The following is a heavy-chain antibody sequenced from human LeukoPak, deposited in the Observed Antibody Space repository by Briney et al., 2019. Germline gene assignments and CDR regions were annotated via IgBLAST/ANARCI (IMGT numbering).Heavy chain of an antibody. Sequence: SETLSLTCTVSGGSISSSSYYWSWIRQPPGKGLEWIGEINHSGSTDYNPSLKSRVTISVDTSKNQFSLKLSSVTAADTAVYYCARGRGLRFLEWLLRANPLDYWGQGTLVTVSS. CDR1: GGSISSSSYY. CDR2: INHSGST. J-gene: IGHJ4*02. CDR3: ARGRGLRFLEWLLRANPLDY. D-gene: IGHD3-3*01. V-gene: IGHV4-39*07.